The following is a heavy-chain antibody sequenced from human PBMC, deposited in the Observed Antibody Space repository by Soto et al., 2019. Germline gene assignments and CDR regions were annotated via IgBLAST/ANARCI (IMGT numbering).Heavy chain of an antibody. CDR2: IFYSGST. CDR3: VDDSSGYSDY. V-gene: IGHV4-39*01. J-gene: IGHJ4*02. Sequence: QLQLQESGPGLVKPSETLSLTCTVSGGSIRGSGYYWGWIRQPPGKGLEWIGSIFYSGSTYYNPSLKSRVTISVDTAKNQFSLKLSSVTAADTAVYYCVDDSSGYSDYWGQGNLVTVSS. CDR1: GGSIRGSGYY. D-gene: IGHD3-22*01.